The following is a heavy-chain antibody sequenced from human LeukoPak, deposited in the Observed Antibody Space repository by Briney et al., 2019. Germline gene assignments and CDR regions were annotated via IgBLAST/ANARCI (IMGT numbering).Heavy chain of an antibody. V-gene: IGHV3-30-3*01. CDR3: ARDVLLWFGEQYYYYGMDV. CDR1: GFTFSSYA. Sequence: GGSLRLSCAASGFTFSSYAMHWVRQAPGKGLEWVAVISYDGSNKYYAASVKGRFTISRDNSKNTLYLQMNSLRAEDTAVYYCARDVLLWFGEQYYYYGMDVWGQGTTVTVSS. J-gene: IGHJ6*02. CDR2: ISYDGSNK. D-gene: IGHD3-10*01.